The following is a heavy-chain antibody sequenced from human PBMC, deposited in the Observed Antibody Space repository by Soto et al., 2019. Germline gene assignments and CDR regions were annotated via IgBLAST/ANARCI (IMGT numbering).Heavy chain of an antibody. D-gene: IGHD4-17*01. CDR3: ARSPYGGVAFDI. V-gene: IGHV1-2*02. Sequence: QGQLVQPGAEVKKPGASVKVSRKASGYTFISYSLHWVRHARGQGFEWMGWIDPNSGATNYAQKFQGRVTMTRDTSITTGYMELRRLTSDDTAVYYCARSPYGGVAFDIWGQGTMVTVSS. CDR2: IDPNSGAT. CDR1: GYTFISYS. J-gene: IGHJ3*02.